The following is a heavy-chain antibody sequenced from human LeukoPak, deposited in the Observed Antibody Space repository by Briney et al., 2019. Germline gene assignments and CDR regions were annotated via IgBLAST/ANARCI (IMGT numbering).Heavy chain of an antibody. CDR1: GFTFDDYA. CDR2: ISWNSGSI. CDR3: AKDILSSSWGFDL. J-gene: IGHJ2*01. D-gene: IGHD6-13*01. Sequence: PGRSLRLSCAASGFTFDDYAMHWVRQAPGKGLEWVSGISWNSGSIGYADSVKGRFTISRDNAENSLYLQMNSLRAEDTALYYCAKDILSSSWGFDLWGRGTLVTVSS. V-gene: IGHV3-9*01.